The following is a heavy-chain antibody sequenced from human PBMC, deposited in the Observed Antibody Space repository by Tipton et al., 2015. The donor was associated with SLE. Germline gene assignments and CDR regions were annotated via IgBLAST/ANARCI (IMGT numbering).Heavy chain of an antibody. CDR2: IYYSGST. CDR1: TFSSYA. Sequence: TFSSYAMSWVRQAPGKGLEWIGSIYYSGSTYYNPSLKSRVTISVDTSKNQFSLKLSSVTAADTAVYYCARDKSSSWYGVYMDVWGKGTTVTVSS. D-gene: IGHD6-13*01. CDR3: ARDKSSSWYGVYMDV. J-gene: IGHJ6*03. V-gene: IGHV4-39*07.